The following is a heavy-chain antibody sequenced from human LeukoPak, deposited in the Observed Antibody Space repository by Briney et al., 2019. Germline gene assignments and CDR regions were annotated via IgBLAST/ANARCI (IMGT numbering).Heavy chain of an antibody. V-gene: IGHV4-59*12. D-gene: IGHD3-3*01. Sequence: SETLSLTCTVSGGSISSYYWSWIRQPPGKGLEWIGYIYYSGSTNYNPSLKSRVTISVDTSKNQFSLKLSSVTAADTAVYYCARGGGVLRFLGWFPMPRGYFDYWGQGTLVTVSS. CDR2: IYYSGST. CDR3: ARGGGVLRFLGWFPMPRGYFDY. CDR1: GGSISSYY. J-gene: IGHJ4*02.